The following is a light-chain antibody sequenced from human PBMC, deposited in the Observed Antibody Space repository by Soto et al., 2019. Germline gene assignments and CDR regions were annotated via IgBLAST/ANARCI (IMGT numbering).Light chain of an antibody. Sequence: EMVMTQSPATVSVSPGERTTLCCRASQSVSINLAWYQQKPGLAPRLLIYGASTRATGIPARFRGSGSGTDFTLTISSLQSEDFSVYYCQQYNNWPLTFGGWTKLEIK. CDR3: QQYNNWPLT. J-gene: IGKJ4*01. V-gene: IGKV3-15*01. CDR2: GAS. CDR1: QSVSIN.